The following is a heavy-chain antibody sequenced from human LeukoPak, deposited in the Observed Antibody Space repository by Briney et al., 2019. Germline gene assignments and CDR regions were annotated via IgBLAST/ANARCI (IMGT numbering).Heavy chain of an antibody. J-gene: IGHJ3*02. D-gene: IGHD2-15*01. CDR1: GGSISSGIYY. Sequence: SETPSLTCTVSGGSISSGIYYWSWIRQPAGKGLEWIGRIYTSGSTNYNPSLKSRVTISVDTSKNQFSLRLSSVTAADTAVYYCARGGIVVVVAAPGAFDIWGQGTMVTVSS. CDR3: ARGGIVVVVAAPGAFDI. V-gene: IGHV4-61*02. CDR2: IYTSGST.